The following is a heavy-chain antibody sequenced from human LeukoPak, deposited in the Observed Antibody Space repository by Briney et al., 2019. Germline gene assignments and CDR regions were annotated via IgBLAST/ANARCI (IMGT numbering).Heavy chain of an antibody. CDR2: ISGSGGST. D-gene: IGHD3-22*01. J-gene: IGHJ3*02. V-gene: IGHV3-23*01. CDR1: GFTFTSHG. CDR3: AKEEVVGDAFDI. Sequence: GGSLTLACAASGFTFTSHGMSWVRQAPGKGLGWVSAISGSGGSTYYADSVKGRFTISRDNSQHTLYLQMNSLRAEDTAVYYCAKEEVVGDAFDIWGQGTMVTVSS.